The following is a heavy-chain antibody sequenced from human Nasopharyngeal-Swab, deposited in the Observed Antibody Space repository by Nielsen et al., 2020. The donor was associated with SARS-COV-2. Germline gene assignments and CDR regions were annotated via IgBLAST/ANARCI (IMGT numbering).Heavy chain of an antibody. Sequence: GGSLRLSCAASGFTFSSYAMSWVRQAPGKGLEWVSAISGSGGSTYYADSVKGWFTISRDNSKNPLYLQMNSLRAEDTAVYYCAKDVRGSGSLGCMDVWGQGTTGTVSS. D-gene: IGHD3-10*01. CDR2: ISGSGGST. V-gene: IGHV3-23*01. CDR1: GFTFSSYA. CDR3: AKDVRGSGSLGCMDV. J-gene: IGHJ6*02.